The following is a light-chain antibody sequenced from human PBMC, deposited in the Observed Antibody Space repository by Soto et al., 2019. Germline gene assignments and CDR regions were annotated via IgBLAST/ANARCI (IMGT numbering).Light chain of an antibody. V-gene: IGKV3-20*01. J-gene: IGKJ5*01. Sequence: EIVMTQSPATLSVSPGERATLSCRVSQSVSSNLAWYQQKPGQAPRLLIYGASSRATGIPDRFSGSGSGTDFTLTISRLEPEDFAVYYCQQYGSSFSITFGQGTRLEIK. CDR3: QQYGSSFSIT. CDR1: QSVSSN. CDR2: GAS.